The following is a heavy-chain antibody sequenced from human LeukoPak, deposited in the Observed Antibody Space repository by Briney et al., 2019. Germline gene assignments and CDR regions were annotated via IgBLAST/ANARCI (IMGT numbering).Heavy chain of an antibody. CDR1: GFTFDDYA. CDR3: AKAGPMVTNYYMDV. CDR2: ISWNSGSI. D-gene: IGHD4-23*01. Sequence: GGSLRLSCAASGFTFDDYAMHWVRQAPGKGLEWVSGISWNSGSIGYADSVKGRFTISRDNAKNSLYLQMNSLRAEDMALYYCAKAGPMVTNYYMDVWGKGTTVTVSS. J-gene: IGHJ6*03. V-gene: IGHV3-9*03.